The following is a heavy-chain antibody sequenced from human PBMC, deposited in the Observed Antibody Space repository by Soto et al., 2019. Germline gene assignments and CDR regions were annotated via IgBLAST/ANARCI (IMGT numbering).Heavy chain of an antibody. V-gene: IGHV4-39*01. CDR2: IYYSGTT. J-gene: IGHJ6*02. CDR1: GDSISSRSYY. CDR3: AKQDSISNYYSYGMDV. Sequence: QLQLQESGPGLVKPSETLSLTCTVSGDSISSRSYYWGWIRQPPGKVLVWIATIYYSGTTYYNPSLKSRVTMSVDTSNNQLSLKLTSVTAEDTAVYYCAKQDSISNYYSYGMDVWGQGTTVTVSS.